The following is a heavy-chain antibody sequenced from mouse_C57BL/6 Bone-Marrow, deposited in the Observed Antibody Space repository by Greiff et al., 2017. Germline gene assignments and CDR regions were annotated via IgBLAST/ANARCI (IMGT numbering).Heavy chain of an antibody. CDR2: IDPETGGT. D-gene: IGHD1-2*01. V-gene: IGHV1-15*01. CDR1: GYTFTDYE. CDR3: TRVCLRRGYFDV. Sequence: QVQLQQSGAELVRPGASVTLSCKASGYTFTDYEMHWVKQTPVHGLEWIGAIDPETGGTAYNQKFKGKAILTADKSSSTAYMELRSLTSEDSAVYYCTRVCLRRGYFDVWGTGTTVTVSS. J-gene: IGHJ1*03.